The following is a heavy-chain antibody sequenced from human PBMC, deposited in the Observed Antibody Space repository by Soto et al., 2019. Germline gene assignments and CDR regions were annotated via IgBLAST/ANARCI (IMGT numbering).Heavy chain of an antibody. D-gene: IGHD4-17*01. CDR2: IYYSGST. CDR1: GGSISSYY. V-gene: IGHV4-59*01. CDR3: AKCGEDDYGVLMDV. Sequence: PSETLSLTCTVSGGSISSYYWSWTRQPPGKGLEWIGYIYYSGSTNYNPSLKSRVTISVDTSKNQFSLKLSSVTAADTAVYYCAKCGEDDYGVLMDVWGKGTTVTVSS. J-gene: IGHJ6*03.